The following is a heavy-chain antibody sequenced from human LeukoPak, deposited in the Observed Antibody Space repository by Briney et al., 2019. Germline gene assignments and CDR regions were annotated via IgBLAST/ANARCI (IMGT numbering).Heavy chain of an antibody. CDR3: ARAIGYDFWSGYYVFDY. V-gene: IGHV1-2*06. J-gene: IGHJ4*02. Sequence: ASVEVSCKASGYTFTGYYMHWVRQAPGQGLEWMGRINPNSGGTNYAQKFQGRVTMTRDTSISTAYMELSRLRSDDTAVYYCARAIGYDFWSGYYVFDYWGQGTLVTVSS. D-gene: IGHD3-3*01. CDR2: INPNSGGT. CDR1: GYTFTGYY.